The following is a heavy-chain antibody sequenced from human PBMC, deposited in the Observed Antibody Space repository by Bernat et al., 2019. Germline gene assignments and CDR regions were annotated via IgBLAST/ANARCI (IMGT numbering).Heavy chain of an antibody. Sequence: QVQLQESGPGLVKPSETLSLTCTVSGGSVSSGSYYWSWIRQPPGKGLEWIGYIYYSGSTNYNPSLKSRVTISVDTSKNQFSLKLSSVTAADTAVYYCARDRNWNYGDPPQNWFDPWGQGTLVTVSS. J-gene: IGHJ5*02. CDR3: ARDRNWNYGDPPQNWFDP. D-gene: IGHD1-7*01. CDR1: GGSVSSGSYY. CDR2: IYYSGST. V-gene: IGHV4-61*01.